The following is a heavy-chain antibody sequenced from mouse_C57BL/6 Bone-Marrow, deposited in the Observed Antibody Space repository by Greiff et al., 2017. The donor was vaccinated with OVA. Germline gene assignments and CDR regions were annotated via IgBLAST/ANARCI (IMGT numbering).Heavy chain of an antibody. D-gene: IGHD1-1*02. CDR2: IYPGSGST. V-gene: IGHV1-55*01. Sequence: QVHVKQPGAELVKPGASVKMSCKASGYTFTSYWITWVKQRPGQGLEWIGDIYPGSGSTNYNEKFKSKATLTVDTSSSTAYMQLSSLTSEDSAVYYCARYGLFMDYWGQGTSVTVSS. J-gene: IGHJ4*01. CDR1: GYTFTSYW. CDR3: ARYGLFMDY.